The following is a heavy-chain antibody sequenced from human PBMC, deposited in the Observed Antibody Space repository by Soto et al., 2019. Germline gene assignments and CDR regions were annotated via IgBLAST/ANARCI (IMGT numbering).Heavy chain of an antibody. CDR1: GFTFSDYY. Sequence: PGGSLRLSCAASGFTFSDYYMTWIRQAPGSGLEWVSYISSNSGTISYANSVKGRFTISRDNAQNSLYLQMTSLRAEDTAVYYCARGTYRSKTDFDYWGQGTLVTVSS. D-gene: IGHD6-13*01. CDR3: ARGTYRSKTDFDY. V-gene: IGHV3-11*01. CDR2: ISSNSGTI. J-gene: IGHJ4*02.